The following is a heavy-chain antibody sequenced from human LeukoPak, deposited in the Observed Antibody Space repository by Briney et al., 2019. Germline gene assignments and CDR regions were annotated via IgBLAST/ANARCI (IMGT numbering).Heavy chain of an antibody. J-gene: IGHJ4*02. CDR3: ARGYRRMDYFDY. Sequence: ASVKVSCKASGYTFTTHTIHWVRQAPGQRLEWMGWINAGNGNTKYSQEFQDRVTITRDMSTSTVYMELSSLRSEDTAVYYCARGYRRMDYFDYWGQGTLVTVSS. CDR1: GYTFTTHT. D-gene: IGHD2-15*01. CDR2: INAGNGNT. V-gene: IGHV1-3*03.